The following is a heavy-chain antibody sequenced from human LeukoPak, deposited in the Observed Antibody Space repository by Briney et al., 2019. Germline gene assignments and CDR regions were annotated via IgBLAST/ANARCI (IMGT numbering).Heavy chain of an antibody. CDR3: ARGYSYGYPRWYFDL. D-gene: IGHD5-18*01. Sequence: SETLSLTCTVYGGSISTYYWSWIRQPPGKGLEWIGYIYYSGSTNYNPSLKSRVTISVDTSKNQFSLELSSVTAADTAVYYCARGYSYGYPRWYFDLWGRGTLVTVSS. CDR2: IYYSGST. CDR1: GGSISTYY. J-gene: IGHJ2*01. V-gene: IGHV4-59*01.